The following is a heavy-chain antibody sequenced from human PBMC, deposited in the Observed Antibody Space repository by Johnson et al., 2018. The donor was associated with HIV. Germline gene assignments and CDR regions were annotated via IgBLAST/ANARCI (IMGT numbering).Heavy chain of an antibody. CDR3: ARDALLRFLEWFI. J-gene: IGHJ3*02. D-gene: IGHD3-3*01. CDR1: GFTFSSYA. Sequence: QVQLVESGGGVVQPGGSLRLSCAASGFTFSSYAMHWVRQAPGKGLEWVSGISWNSNSIGYADSVKGRFTISRDNSKNTLYLQMNSLRVEDTAVYYCARDALLRFLEWFIWGQGTMVTVSS. CDR2: ISWNSNSI. V-gene: IGHV3-NL1*01.